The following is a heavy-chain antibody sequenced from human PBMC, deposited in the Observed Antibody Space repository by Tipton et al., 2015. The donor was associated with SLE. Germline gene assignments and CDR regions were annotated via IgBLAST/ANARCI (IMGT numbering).Heavy chain of an antibody. J-gene: IGHJ4*02. CDR3: ASRPRGIRPIDY. CDR2: INHSGST. V-gene: IGHV4-38-2*02. CDR1: GYSISSGYY. Sequence: TLSLTCTVSGYSISSGYYWSWIRQPPGKGLEWIGEINHSGSTNYNPSLKSRVTISVDTSKNQFSLKLSSVTAADTAVYYCASRPRGIRPIDYWGQGTLVTVSS. D-gene: IGHD3-16*01.